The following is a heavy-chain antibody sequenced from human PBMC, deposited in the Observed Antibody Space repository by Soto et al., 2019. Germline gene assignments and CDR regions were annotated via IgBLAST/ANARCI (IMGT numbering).Heavy chain of an antibody. Sequence: GGSLRLSCAASGFTFSSYGMRWVRQAPGKGLEWVAVISYDGSNKYYADSVKGRFTISRDNSKNTLYLQMNSLRAEDTAVYYCAKDQGWIQIWLESFFDYWGQGTLVTVSS. J-gene: IGHJ4*02. CDR3: AKDQGWIQIWLESFFDY. CDR2: ISYDGSNK. V-gene: IGHV3-30*18. CDR1: GFTFSSYG. D-gene: IGHD5-18*01.